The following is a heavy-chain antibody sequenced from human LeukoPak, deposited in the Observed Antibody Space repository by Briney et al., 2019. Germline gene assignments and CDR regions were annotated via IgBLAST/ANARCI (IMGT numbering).Heavy chain of an antibody. CDR2: TYSGGST. CDR1: GFTVSSNY. CDR3: ASCSSWYDAFDI. J-gene: IGHJ3*02. Sequence: SLRLSCAASGFTVSSNYMTWVRQAPGKGLEWVSVTYSGGSTYYADSVKGRFTISRDNSKNTLYLQMNSLRAEDTAVYYCASCSSWYDAFDIWGQGTMVTVSS. D-gene: IGHD6-13*01. V-gene: IGHV3-53*01.